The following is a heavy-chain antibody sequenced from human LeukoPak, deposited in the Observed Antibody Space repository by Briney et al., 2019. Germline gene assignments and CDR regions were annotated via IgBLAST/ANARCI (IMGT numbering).Heavy chain of an antibody. V-gene: IGHV1-69*13. CDR1: GYTFTSYG. J-gene: IGHJ6*03. Sequence: ASVKVSCKASGYTFTSYGISWVRQAPGQGLEWMGGIIPIFGTVNYAQKFQGRVTITADESTSTAYMELSSLRSEDTAVYFCARTPRTYYYYMDVWGKGTTVTISS. CDR3: ARTPRTYYYYMDV. CDR2: IIPIFGTV. D-gene: IGHD2-15*01.